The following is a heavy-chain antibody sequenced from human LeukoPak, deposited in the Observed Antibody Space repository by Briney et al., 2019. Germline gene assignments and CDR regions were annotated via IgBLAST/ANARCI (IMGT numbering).Heavy chain of an antibody. CDR2: VNLQGST. CDR1: GGSITNTNY. J-gene: IGHJ4*02. V-gene: IGHV4-4*02. Sequence: PSESLSLTCGVSGGSITNTNYWTWVRQPPGKGLEWIGEVNLQGSTNYNPSLMGRVAISVDKSENHISLRLTSVTAADTAVYYCARKGGPYRPLDYSGQGTLVTVSS. CDR3: ARKGGPYRPLDY.